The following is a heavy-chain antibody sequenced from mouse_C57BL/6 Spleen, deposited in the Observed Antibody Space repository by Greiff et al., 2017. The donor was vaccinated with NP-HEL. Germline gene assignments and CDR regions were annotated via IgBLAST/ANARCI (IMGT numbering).Heavy chain of an antibody. CDR1: GFTFSSYG. J-gene: IGHJ2*01. V-gene: IGHV5-6*01. D-gene: IGHD2-4*01. CDR2: ISSGGSYT. Sequence: EVQRVESGGDLVKPGGSLKLSCAASGFTFSSYGMSWVRQTPDKRLEWVATISSGGSYTYYPDSVKGRFTISRDNAKNTLYLQMSSLKSEDTAMYYCARPPYDYDRGGFDYWGQGTTLTVSS. CDR3: ARPPYDYDRGGFDY.